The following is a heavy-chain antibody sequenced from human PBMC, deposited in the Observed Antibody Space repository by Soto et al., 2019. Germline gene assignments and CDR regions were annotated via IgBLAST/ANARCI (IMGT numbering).Heavy chain of an antibody. J-gene: IGHJ6*02. D-gene: IGHD1-1*01. V-gene: IGHV4-30-4*01. CDR2: IFYSGTT. CDR1: GDSIISADYY. Sequence: PSETLSLTCTVSGDSIISADYYFICIRQTPWKGLEWIGHIFYSGTTYYNPSLESRLTISVDTSKNHFSLRLTSVTAADTAVYYCARDLWVEPELYYYGMDVWGQGTTVTVSS. CDR3: ARDLWVEPELYYYGMDV.